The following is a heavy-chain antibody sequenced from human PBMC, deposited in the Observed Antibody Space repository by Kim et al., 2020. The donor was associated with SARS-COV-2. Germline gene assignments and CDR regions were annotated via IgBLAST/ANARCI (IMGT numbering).Heavy chain of an antibody. CDR2: IYSGGST. J-gene: IGHJ4*02. V-gene: IGHV3-53*01. Sequence: GGSLRLSCAASGFTVSSNYMSWVRQAPGKGLEWVSVIYSGGSTYYADSVKGRFTISRDNSKNTLYLQINSLRAEDTAVYYCARDLEWGDSSGYFYWGQGTLVTVSS. CDR3: ARDLEWGDSSGYFY. CDR1: GFTVSSNY. D-gene: IGHD3-22*01.